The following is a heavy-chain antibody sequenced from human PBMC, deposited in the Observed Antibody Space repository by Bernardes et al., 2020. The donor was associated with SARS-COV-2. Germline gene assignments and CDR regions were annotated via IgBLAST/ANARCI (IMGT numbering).Heavy chain of an antibody. V-gene: IGHV4-34*01. J-gene: IGHJ4*02. CDR3: ARGHTSGDFKY. Sequence: SETLSLTCAVYGGSFRGFSWNWIRQPPGKGLEWIGEINPSGVTNYIPSLKSRVTMLVDTSKNHFSLTLTSLTAADTAVYYCARGHTSGDFKYWGQGALVTGSS. CDR2: INPSGVT. D-gene: IGHD2-21*02. CDR1: GGSFRGFS.